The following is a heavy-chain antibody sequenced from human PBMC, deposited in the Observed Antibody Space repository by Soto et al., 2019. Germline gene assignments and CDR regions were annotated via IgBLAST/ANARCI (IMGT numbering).Heavy chain of an antibody. CDR2: IYPGDSDT. CDR3: ARQRGYSGYLDY. J-gene: IGHJ4*02. V-gene: IGHV5-51*01. Sequence: GESLKSSRTGSGYSFTSDWIGWVRQMPGKGLEWMGIIYPGDSDTRYSPSFQGQVTISADKSISTAYLQWSSLKASDTAMYYCARQRGYSGYLDYWGQGTLVTVSS. D-gene: IGHD5-12*01. CDR1: GYSFTSDW.